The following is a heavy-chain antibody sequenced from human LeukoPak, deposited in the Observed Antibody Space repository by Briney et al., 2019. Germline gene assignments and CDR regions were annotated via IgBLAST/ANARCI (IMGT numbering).Heavy chain of an antibody. Sequence: SGXTFSDYYMSWIRQAPGKGLEXGSYISSSGSTIYYADSVKGRFTISRDNAKNSLYLQMNSLRAEDTAVYYCARLIVVVTAVDYWGQGTLATVSS. J-gene: IGHJ4*02. D-gene: IGHD2-21*02. CDR2: ISSSGSTI. V-gene: IGHV3-11*01. CDR1: GXTFSDYY. CDR3: ARLIVVVTAVDY.